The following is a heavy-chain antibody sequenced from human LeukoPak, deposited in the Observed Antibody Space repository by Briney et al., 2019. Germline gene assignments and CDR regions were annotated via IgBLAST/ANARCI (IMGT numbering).Heavy chain of an antibody. CDR1: GYSFTSYW. V-gene: IGHV3-53*01. J-gene: IGHJ4*02. Sequence: GESLKISCKGSGYSFTSYWIGWVRQAPGKGLEWVSVIYSGGSTYYADSVKGRFTISRDNSKNTLYLQMNSLRAEDTAVYYCARDPSVSSGWYSTFDYWGQGTLVTVSS. D-gene: IGHD6-19*01. CDR3: ARDPSVSSGWYSTFDY. CDR2: IYSGGST.